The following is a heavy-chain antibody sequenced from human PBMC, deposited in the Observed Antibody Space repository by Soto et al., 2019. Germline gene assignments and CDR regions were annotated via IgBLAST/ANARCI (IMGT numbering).Heavy chain of an antibody. V-gene: IGHV4-4*02. CDR3: ASLASYCSSTSCYGGWYYDGMDV. Sequence: QVQLQESGPGLVKPSGTLSLTCAVSGGSISSSNWWSWVRQPPGKGLEWIGELYHSGSTNYNPSLRSRVIISVEKSKSQFSLKLSSVTAADTAVYYCASLASYCSSTSCYGGWYYDGMDVWSQGTTVTVSS. J-gene: IGHJ6*02. D-gene: IGHD2-2*01. CDR1: GGSISSSNW. CDR2: LYHSGST.